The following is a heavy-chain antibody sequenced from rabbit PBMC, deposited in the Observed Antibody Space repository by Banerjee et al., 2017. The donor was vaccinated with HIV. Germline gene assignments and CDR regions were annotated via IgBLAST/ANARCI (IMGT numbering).Heavy chain of an antibody. CDR2: IYTGDGST. J-gene: IGHJ6*01. CDR3: AINTPHYGGYGGYGYAALDL. D-gene: IGHD6-1*01. V-gene: IGHV1S7*01. CDR1: GFDFSSYY. Sequence: QLKETGGGLVQPGGSLTLSCKASGFDFSSYYMSWVRQAPGKGLEWIGIIYTGDGSTYYASWVNGRFTISSDNAQNTVDLQMNSLTAADTATYFCAINTPHYGGYGGYGYAALDLWGQGTLVTVS.